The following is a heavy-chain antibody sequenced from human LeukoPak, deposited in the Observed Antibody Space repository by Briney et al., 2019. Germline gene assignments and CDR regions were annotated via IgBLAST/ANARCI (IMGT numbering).Heavy chain of an antibody. CDR3: AREGLRLGELSP. V-gene: IGHV4-34*01. CDR2: INHSGST. CDR1: GGSFSGYY. D-gene: IGHD3-16*02. Sequence: PSETLSLTCAVYGGSFSGYYWSWIRQPPGKGLEWIGEINHSGSTNYNPSLKSRVTISVDTSKNQFPLKLSSVTAADTAVYYCAREGLRLGELSPWGQGTLVTVSS. J-gene: IGHJ5*02.